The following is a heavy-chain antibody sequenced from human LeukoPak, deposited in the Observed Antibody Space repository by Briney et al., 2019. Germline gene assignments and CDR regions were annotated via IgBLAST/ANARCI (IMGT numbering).Heavy chain of an antibody. Sequence: PSETLSLTCTVSGGSISSGGYYWSWIRQHPGKGLEWIGYIYYSGSTYYNPSLKSRVTMSVDTSKNQFSLKLSSVTAADTAVYYCARGDYYDSSGVFDYWGQGTLVTVSS. CDR2: IYYSGST. J-gene: IGHJ4*02. CDR1: GGSISSGGYY. CDR3: ARGDYYDSSGVFDY. D-gene: IGHD3-22*01. V-gene: IGHV4-31*03.